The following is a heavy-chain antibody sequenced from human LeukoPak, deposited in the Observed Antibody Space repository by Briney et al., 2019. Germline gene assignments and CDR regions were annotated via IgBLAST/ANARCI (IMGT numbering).Heavy chain of an antibody. CDR2: ITTSSTYV. D-gene: IGHD4-11*01. CDR3: VRVGPTVTDYYFDF. V-gene: IGHV3-21*01. Sequence: GGSLRLSCSASGFTINFYTMTWVRQAPGKGLEWVSSITTSSTYVYYADSVKGRFIISRDNAKNSLFLQMNSLRADDTALYYCVRVGPTVTDYYFDFWGQGALVTVSS. J-gene: IGHJ4*02. CDR1: GFTINFYT.